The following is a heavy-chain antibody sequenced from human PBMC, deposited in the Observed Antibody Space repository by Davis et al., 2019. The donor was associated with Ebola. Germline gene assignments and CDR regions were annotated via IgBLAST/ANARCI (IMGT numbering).Heavy chain of an antibody. Sequence: GGSLRLSCAASGFTFSSYAMHWVRQAPGKGLEWVAVISYDGSNKYYADSVKGRFTISRDNAKNTLYLQMNSLRAEDTALYYCAKDKTTVTQYWYFDLWGRGTLVTVSS. J-gene: IGHJ2*01. CDR1: GFTFSSYA. CDR3: AKDKTTVTQYWYFDL. D-gene: IGHD4-17*01. CDR2: ISYDGSNK. V-gene: IGHV3-30-3*01.